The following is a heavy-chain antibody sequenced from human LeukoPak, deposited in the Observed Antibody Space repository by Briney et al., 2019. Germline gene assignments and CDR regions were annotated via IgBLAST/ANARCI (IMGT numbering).Heavy chain of an antibody. Sequence: SETLSLTCTASGGSISSYYWSWIRQPPGKGLEWIGYIYYSGSTNYNPSLKSRVTISVDTSKNQFSLKLSSVTAADTAVYYCARDSKYCSSTSCYSPGMYVWGKGTTVTVSS. CDR3: ARDSKYCSSTSCYSPGMYV. J-gene: IGHJ6*04. D-gene: IGHD2-2*01. CDR2: IYYSGST. V-gene: IGHV4-59*01. CDR1: GGSISSYY.